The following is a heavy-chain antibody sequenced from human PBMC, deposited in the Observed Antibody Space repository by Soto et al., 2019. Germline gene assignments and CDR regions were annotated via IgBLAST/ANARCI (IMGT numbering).Heavy chain of an antibody. CDR3: ATNVDTATGYEY. CDR1: GGSIDSYY. V-gene: IGHV4-59*01. D-gene: IGHD5-18*01. Sequence: SETLSLTCTVSGGSIDSYYWSWIRQRPGKGLEWIGYIYHSGSTDYNPSLNSRVTISVATSKKQFSLNLTSVTAADTAVYYCATNVDTATGYEYWGQGALVTVSA. CDR2: IYHSGST. J-gene: IGHJ4*02.